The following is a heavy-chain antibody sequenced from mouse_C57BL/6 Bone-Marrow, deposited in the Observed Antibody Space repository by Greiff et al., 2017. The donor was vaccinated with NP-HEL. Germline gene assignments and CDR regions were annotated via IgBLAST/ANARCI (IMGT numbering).Heavy chain of an antibody. CDR3: ASMVTTGYYYAMDY. CDR1: GYTFTSYW. Sequence: QVQLQQPGAELVKPGASVKLSCKASGYTFTSYWMQWVKQRPGQGLEWIGEIDPSDSYTNYNQKFKGKATLTVDTSSSTAYVQLSSLTSEDSAVYYCASMVTTGYYYAMDYWGQGTSVTVSS. J-gene: IGHJ4*01. D-gene: IGHD2-2*01. V-gene: IGHV1-50*01. CDR2: IDPSDSYT.